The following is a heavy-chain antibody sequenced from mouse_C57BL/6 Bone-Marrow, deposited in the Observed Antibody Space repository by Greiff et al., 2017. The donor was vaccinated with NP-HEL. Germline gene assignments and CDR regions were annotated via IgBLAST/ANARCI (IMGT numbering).Heavy chain of an antibody. Sequence: QVQLQQPGAELVMPGASVKLSCKASGYTFTSYWMHWVKQRPGQGLEWIGEIDPSDSYTNYNQKFKGKSTLTVDKSSSTAYMQLSSLTSEDSAVYYCARERGYYGSSQYYFDYWGQGTTLTVSS. V-gene: IGHV1-69*01. CDR2: IDPSDSYT. D-gene: IGHD1-1*01. CDR1: GYTFTSYW. J-gene: IGHJ2*01. CDR3: ARERGYYGSSQYYFDY.